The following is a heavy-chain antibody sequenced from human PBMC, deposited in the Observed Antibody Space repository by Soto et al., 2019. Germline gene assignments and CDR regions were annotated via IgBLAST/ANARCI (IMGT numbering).Heavy chain of an antibody. V-gene: IGHV1-2*02. CDR2: MKTKKGGT. J-gene: IGHJ4*02. CDR1: GYSFSDFY. D-gene: IGHD3-22*01. Sequence: GASVKVSCKTSGYSFSDFYIHWVGQDDVQGLGWMGWMKTKKGGTNLGRKFWSRVSLTRKKSINTLNMELSGLTSAATALDYCAAGPLTVHSRDSWGKGTLVTVSS. CDR3: AAGPLTVHSRDS.